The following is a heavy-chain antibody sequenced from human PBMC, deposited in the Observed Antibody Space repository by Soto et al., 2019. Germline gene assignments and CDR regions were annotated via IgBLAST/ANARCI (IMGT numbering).Heavy chain of an antibody. V-gene: IGHV3-23*01. J-gene: IGHJ4*02. CDR2: ISGSGGST. Sequence: GGSLRLSCAASGFTFSSYAMSWVRQAPGKGLEWVSAISGSGGSTYYADSVKGRFTISRDNSKNTLYLQMNSLRAEDTAVYYCAKDLAVAGTAGLDYWGQGTLVTVSS. D-gene: IGHD6-19*01. CDR1: GFTFSSYA. CDR3: AKDLAVAGTAGLDY.